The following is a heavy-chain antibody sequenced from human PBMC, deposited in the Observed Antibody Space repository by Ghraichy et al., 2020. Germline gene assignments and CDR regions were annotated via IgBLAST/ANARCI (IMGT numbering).Heavy chain of an antibody. D-gene: IGHD2-21*01. CDR3: ARGDPVVVIAPRTVDY. CDR1: GFTFSDYY. V-gene: IGHV3-11*05. CDR2: ISSSSSYT. Sequence: GGSLRLSCAASGFTFSDYYMSWIRQAPGKGLEWVSYISSSSSYTNYADSVKGRFTISRDNAKNSLYLQMNSLRAEDTAVYYCARGDPVVVIAPRTVDYWGQGTLVTVSS. J-gene: IGHJ4*02.